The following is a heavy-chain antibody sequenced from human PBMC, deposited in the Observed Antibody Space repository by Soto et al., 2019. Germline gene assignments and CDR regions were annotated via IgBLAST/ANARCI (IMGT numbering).Heavy chain of an antibody. Sequence: GGSLRLSCAASGFTFSSYTMNWVRQAPGKGLEWISSISSGSSYIYYAGSVKGRFTISRDNAKNSLFLQMNSLRADDTAVYYCARDILSGGAYPDSWVQGTKVTVSS. J-gene: IGHJ5*01. CDR1: GFTFSSYT. CDR2: ISSGSSYI. CDR3: ARDILSGGAYPDS. D-gene: IGHD3-10*01. V-gene: IGHV3-21*01.